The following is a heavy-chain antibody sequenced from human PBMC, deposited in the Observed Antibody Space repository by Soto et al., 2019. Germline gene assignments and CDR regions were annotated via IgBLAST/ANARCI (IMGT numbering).Heavy chain of an antibody. Sequence: QVQVVQSGAEVKKPGSSVKVSCKTSGGTFSTSALSWVRQAPGQGLEWMGGILPIFRTADYAQKFQGRFTITADESARRAYLELRSLTSEDTAVYYVARAKYRAQLGGNYSSIRDVWGQGTTVTVTS. CDR2: ILPIFRTA. J-gene: IGHJ6*02. CDR1: GGTFSTSA. D-gene: IGHD2-2*02. CDR3: ARAKYRAQLGGNYSSIRDV. V-gene: IGHV1-69*12.